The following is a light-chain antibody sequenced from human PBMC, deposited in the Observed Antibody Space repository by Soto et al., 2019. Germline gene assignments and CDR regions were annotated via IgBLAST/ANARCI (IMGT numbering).Light chain of an antibody. Sequence: QSVLTQPPSASGAPGQRVTISCSGGSSNIGRYNVFWYQHLPGTAPKLLIYMNYQRPSGVPDRFSGFKSGTSASLAISGLRSEDESEYYCAAWDDSLNSILFGGGTKLTVL. CDR2: MNY. V-gene: IGLV1-47*01. CDR1: SSNIGRYN. CDR3: AAWDDSLNSIL. J-gene: IGLJ2*01.